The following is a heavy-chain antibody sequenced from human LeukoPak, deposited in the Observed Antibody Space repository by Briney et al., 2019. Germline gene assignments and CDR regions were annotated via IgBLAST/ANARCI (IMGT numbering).Heavy chain of an antibody. CDR3: AGIVLMVYANWFDP. Sequence: SETLYLTCTVSGGSISSSSYYWGWIRQPPGKGLEWIGSIYYSGSTYYNPSLKSRVTISVDTSKDQFSLKLSSVTAADTAVYYCAGIVLMVYANWFDPWGQGTLVTVSS. J-gene: IGHJ5*02. V-gene: IGHV4-39*01. CDR2: IYYSGST. CDR1: GGSISSSSYY. D-gene: IGHD2-8*01.